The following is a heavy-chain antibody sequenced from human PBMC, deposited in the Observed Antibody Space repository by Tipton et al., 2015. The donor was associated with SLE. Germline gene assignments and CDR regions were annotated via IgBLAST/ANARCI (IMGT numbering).Heavy chain of an antibody. CDR1: GGSISSGDYY. V-gene: IGHV4-30-4*08. J-gene: IGHJ4*02. D-gene: IGHD3-22*01. CDR2: IYYSGST. Sequence: TLSLTCTVSGGSISSGDYYWSWIRQPPGKGLEWIGYIYYSGSTYYNPSLKSRVTISVDTSKNQFSLKLSSVTAADTAVYYCARARDAVYDSSGYYPSYFDYWGQGTLVTVSS. CDR3: ARARDAVYDSSGYYPSYFDY.